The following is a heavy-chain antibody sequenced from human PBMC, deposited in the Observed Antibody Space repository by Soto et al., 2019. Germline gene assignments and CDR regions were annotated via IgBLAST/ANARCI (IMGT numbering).Heavy chain of an antibody. CDR1: GFTFSSYG. CDR2: ISYDGSNK. CDR3: AKDGIMLASTSCSPDY. Sequence: GGSLRLSCAASGFTFSSYGMHWVRQAPGKGLEWVAVISYDGSNKYYADSVKGRFTISRDNSKNTLYLQMNSLRAEDTAVYYCAKDGIMLASTSCSPDYWGQGTLVTVSS. V-gene: IGHV3-30*18. J-gene: IGHJ4*02. D-gene: IGHD2-2*01.